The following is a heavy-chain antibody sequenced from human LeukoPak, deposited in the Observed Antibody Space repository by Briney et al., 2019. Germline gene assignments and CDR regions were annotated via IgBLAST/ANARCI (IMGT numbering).Heavy chain of an antibody. CDR1: GFTISRNY. CDR2: IYSDGKT. Sequence: GGSLRLSCAASGFTISRNYMSWVRQAPGKGLEWVSVIYSDGKTYYADSVKGRFTISRDNSKNTLSLQMNSLRAEDTAVYYCAKTIFGVTHAFDIWGQGTMVTVSS. J-gene: IGHJ3*02. V-gene: IGHV3-53*01. D-gene: IGHD3-3*02. CDR3: AKTIFGVTHAFDI.